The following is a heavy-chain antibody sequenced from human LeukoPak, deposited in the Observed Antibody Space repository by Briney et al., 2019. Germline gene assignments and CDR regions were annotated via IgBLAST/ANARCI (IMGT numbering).Heavy chain of an antibody. J-gene: IGHJ5*02. CDR1: GGTFSSYA. D-gene: IGHD2-2*02. CDR3: ARGEEEAYCSSTSCYTNWFDP. V-gene: IGHV1-69*01. Sequence: ASVKVSCKASGGTFSSYAISWARQAPGQGLEWMGGIIPIFGTANYAQKFQGRVTITADESTSTAYMELSSLRSEDTAVYYCARGEEEAYCSSTSCYTNWFDPWGQGTLVTVYS. CDR2: IIPIFGTA.